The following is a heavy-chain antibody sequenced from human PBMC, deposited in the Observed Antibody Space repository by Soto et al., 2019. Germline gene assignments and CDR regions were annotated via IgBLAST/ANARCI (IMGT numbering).Heavy chain of an antibody. CDR2: IWYDGSTI. J-gene: IGHJ4*02. V-gene: IGHV3-33*01. D-gene: IGHD2-2*01. Sequence: PGGSLRLSCAASGFTFSSYGMHWVRQAPGKGLEWVAVIWYDGSTIYYADSVKGRSTISRDNAKNSLYLQMNSLRAEDTAVYYSARGGYCSSTSCYALYYFDYWGQGTLVTVSS. CDR3: ARGGYCSSTSCYALYYFDY. CDR1: GFTFSSYG.